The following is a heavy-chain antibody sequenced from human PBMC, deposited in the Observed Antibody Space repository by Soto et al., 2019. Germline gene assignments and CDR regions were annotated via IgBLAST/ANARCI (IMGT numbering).Heavy chain of an antibody. D-gene: IGHD6-13*01. CDR1: GFSFSTYW. CDR2: ITRDGSET. CDR3: ASDLHIAATDY. V-gene: IGHV3-74*01. Sequence: GGSLRLSCAASGFSFSTYWMHWVRQAPGKGLEWVSRITRDGSETNYADSVKGRFTISRDNARNTVYLQMNSLRAEDTAVYYCASDLHIAATDYWGQGTLVTVSS. J-gene: IGHJ4*02.